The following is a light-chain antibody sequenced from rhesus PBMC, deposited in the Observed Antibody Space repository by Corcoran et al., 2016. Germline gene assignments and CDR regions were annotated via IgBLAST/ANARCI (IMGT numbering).Light chain of an antibody. CDR1: QSLLHSGGKTY. CDR2: EVS. Sequence: DIVMTQTPLSLPVTPGEPASISCRSSQSLLHSGGKTYLYWYLQKPGQSPQLLIYEVSNRASGVPDRCSGSGSGTDFTLKISRVEAEDVGVYYCMQGIQLPYSFGQGTKVEIK. J-gene: IGKJ2*01. V-gene: IGKV2-104*02. CDR3: MQGIQLPYS.